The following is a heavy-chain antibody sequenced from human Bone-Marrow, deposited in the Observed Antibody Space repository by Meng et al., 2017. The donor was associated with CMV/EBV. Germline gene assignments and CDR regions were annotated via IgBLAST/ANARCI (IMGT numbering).Heavy chain of an antibody. D-gene: IGHD3-9*01. CDR3: ARGLLRYFDWLFPLAFDI. Sequence: GGSLRLSCAASGFTFDDYAIHWVRQAPGKGLEWVSSISSSSSYIYYADSVKGRFTISRDNAKNSLYLQMNSLRGEDTAVYYCARGLLRYFDWLFPLAFDIWGQGTMVTVSS. CDR1: GFTFDDYA. V-gene: IGHV3-21*06. CDR2: ISSSSSYI. J-gene: IGHJ3*02.